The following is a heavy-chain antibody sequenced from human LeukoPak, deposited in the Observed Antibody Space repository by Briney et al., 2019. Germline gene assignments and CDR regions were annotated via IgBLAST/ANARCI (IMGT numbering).Heavy chain of an antibody. J-gene: IGHJ4*02. Sequence: GGSLRLSCAASGFTFSDYGMNWVRQAPGKGLEWVPSISISSTYIYYADSVKGRFTISRDNAKNSLYLQMNSLRAEDTAVYYCAKPSLGSSFDYWGQGTLVTVSS. CDR2: ISISSTYI. CDR1: GFTFSDYG. V-gene: IGHV3-21*01. CDR3: AKPSLGSSFDY. D-gene: IGHD1-26*01.